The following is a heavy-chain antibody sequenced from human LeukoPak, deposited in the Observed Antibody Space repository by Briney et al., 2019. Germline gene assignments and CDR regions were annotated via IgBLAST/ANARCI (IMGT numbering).Heavy chain of an antibody. V-gene: IGHV3-53*01. D-gene: IGHD6-19*01. CDR2: IYSGGST. CDR3: ATTVVAGTFDY. J-gene: IGHJ4*02. CDR1: GFTVSSNY. Sequence: PGGSLRLSCAASGFTVSSNYMSWVRQAPGKGLEWVSVIYSGGSTYYADSVKGRFTISRDNSKNTLYLQMNSLRAEDTAVYYCATTVVAGTFDYWGQGTLVTVSP.